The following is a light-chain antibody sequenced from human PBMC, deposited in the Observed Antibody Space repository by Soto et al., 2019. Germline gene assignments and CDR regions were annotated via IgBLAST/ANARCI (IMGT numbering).Light chain of an antibody. CDR1: SSDVGGYNY. Sequence: QSVLTQPPSASGSPGQSVTISCTGTSSDVGGYNYVSWYQQHPGKAPKLMIYEVSKRPSGVPDRFSGSKSGNTASLTVPGLQAEDEADYYCTSYAGSNNFFYVFGTGTKVTVL. J-gene: IGLJ1*01. V-gene: IGLV2-8*01. CDR3: TSYAGSNNFFYV. CDR2: EVS.